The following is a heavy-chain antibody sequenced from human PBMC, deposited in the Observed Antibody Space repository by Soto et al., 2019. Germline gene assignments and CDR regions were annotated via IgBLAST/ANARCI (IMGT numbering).Heavy chain of an antibody. Sequence: EVQLLESGGGLVQPGGSLRLSCAASGFTFSSYAMSWVSQAPGKGLEWVSAISGSGGSTYYADSVKGRFTISRDNSKNTLYLQMNSLRAEDTAVYYCAKDLSSGGSCFDYWGQGTLVTVSS. J-gene: IGHJ4*02. D-gene: IGHD2-15*01. CDR2: ISGSGGST. CDR3: AKDLSSGGSCFDY. V-gene: IGHV3-23*01. CDR1: GFTFSSYA.